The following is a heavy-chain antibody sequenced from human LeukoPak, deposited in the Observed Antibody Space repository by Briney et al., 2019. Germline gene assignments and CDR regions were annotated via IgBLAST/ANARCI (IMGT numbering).Heavy chain of an antibody. CDR2: INPSGGST. V-gene: IGHV1-46*01. CDR1: GYTFTSYY. Sequence: ASVKVSCKASGYTFTSYYMHWVRQAPGQGLEWMGMINPSGGSTSYAQKFQGRVTMTRDMSTSTVYMELSSLRDEDTAVYYCARLSGAAAFDPWGQGTLVTVSS. CDR3: ARLSGAAAFDP. D-gene: IGHD6-13*01. J-gene: IGHJ5*02.